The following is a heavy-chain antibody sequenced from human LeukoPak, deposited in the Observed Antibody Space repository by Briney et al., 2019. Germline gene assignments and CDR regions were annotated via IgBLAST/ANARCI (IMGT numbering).Heavy chain of an antibody. CDR1: GFTFSSYS. CDR2: ISSSSSTI. CDR3: ASEMATIAFDI. Sequence: PGGSLRLSCAASGFTFSSYSMNWVRQAPGKGLEWVSYISSSSSTIYYADSVKGRFTISRDNAKNSLYLQMNSLRAEDTAVYYCASEMATIAFDIWGQGTMVTVSS. D-gene: IGHD5-24*01. J-gene: IGHJ3*02. V-gene: IGHV3-48*01.